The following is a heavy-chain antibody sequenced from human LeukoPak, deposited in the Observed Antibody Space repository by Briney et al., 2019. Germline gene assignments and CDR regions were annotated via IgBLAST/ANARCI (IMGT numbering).Heavy chain of an antibody. J-gene: IGHJ4*02. CDR3: ARVSLGYRGTYCFDY. V-gene: IGHV3-7*01. D-gene: IGHD1-1*01. Sequence: GGSLRLSCAASGFTLSTYWMTWVRQAPGRGLEWVGNIKEDGSEKNYVDSVKGRFTISRDNAKNSLYLQMNSLRAEDTAVYYCARVSLGYRGTYCFDYWGQGTLVTVSS. CDR2: IKEDGSEK. CDR1: GFTLSTYW.